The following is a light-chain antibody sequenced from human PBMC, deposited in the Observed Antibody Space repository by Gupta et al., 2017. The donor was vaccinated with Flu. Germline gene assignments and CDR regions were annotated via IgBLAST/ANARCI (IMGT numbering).Light chain of an antibody. Sequence: GDSVTITCRASQGIRSYLAWYQQRPGSAPKLLIHGASTLQSGVPSRFSGGRSGTEFTLTISSLQPEDFATYYCQQLYGYPRDFGQGTKLEIK. J-gene: IGKJ2*01. CDR2: GAS. CDR1: QGIRSY. V-gene: IGKV1-9*01. CDR3: QQLYGYPRD.